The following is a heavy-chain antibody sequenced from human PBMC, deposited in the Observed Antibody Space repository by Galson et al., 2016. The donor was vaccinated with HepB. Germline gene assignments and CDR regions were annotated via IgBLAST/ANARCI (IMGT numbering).Heavy chain of an antibody. CDR3: TTGPRITVGRGLGTFDI. CDR2: IKSKTDGGTT. Sequence: SLRLSCAASGFAFNNAWMSWVRQAPGKGLEWVGRIKSKTDGGTTDYTAPVKGKFGISRDDSKNTVYLQMNRLKTEDTAVYYCTTGPRITVGRGLGTFDIWGQGTMVTVFS. CDR1: GFAFNNAW. J-gene: IGHJ3*02. V-gene: IGHV3-15*01. D-gene: IGHD3-10*01.